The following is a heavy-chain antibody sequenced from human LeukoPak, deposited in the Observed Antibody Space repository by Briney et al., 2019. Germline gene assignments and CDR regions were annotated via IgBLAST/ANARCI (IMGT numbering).Heavy chain of an antibody. J-gene: IGHJ4*02. CDR2: IYYSGST. V-gene: IGHV4-59*01. CDR1: GGSISSYY. CDR3: ARGRNWNYYGSGSYYTPFDY. Sequence: SETLSLTCTVSGGSISSYYWSWIRQPPGKGLEWIGYIYYSGSTNYNPSLKSRVTISVDTSKNQFSLKLSSVTAADTAVYYCARGRNWNYYGSGSYYTPFDYWGQGTLVTVSS. D-gene: IGHD3-10*01.